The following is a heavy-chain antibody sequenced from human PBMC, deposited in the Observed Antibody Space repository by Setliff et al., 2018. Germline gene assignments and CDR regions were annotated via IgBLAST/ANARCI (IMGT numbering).Heavy chain of an antibody. CDR1: GGTFSSSG. CDR3: ARELRSPYWHLDS. CDR2: FIPILGAT. Sequence: VKVSCKSSGGTFSSSGITWVRQAPGQGLQWLGRFIPILGATNYAQNFQGRVTITADEPTSTGYMELRSLRSDDTAVYYCARELRSPYWHLDSWGQGTQVTVSS. D-gene: IGHD3-16*01. J-gene: IGHJ5*01. V-gene: IGHV1-69*15.